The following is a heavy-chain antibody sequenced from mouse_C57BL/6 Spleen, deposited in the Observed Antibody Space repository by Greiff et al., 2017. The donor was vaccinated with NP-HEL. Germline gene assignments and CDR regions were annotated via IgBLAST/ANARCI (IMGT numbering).Heavy chain of an antibody. CDR1: GYTFTSYW. J-gene: IGHJ4*01. Sequence: VQLQQSGTELVKPGASVKLSCKASGYTFTSYWMHWVKQRPGQGLEWIGNINPSNGGTNYNEKFKSKATLTVDKSSSTAYMQLSSLTSEDSAVYYCARTGGKDYYAMDYWGQGTSVTVSS. CDR2: INPSNGGT. CDR3: ARTGGKDYYAMDY. D-gene: IGHD2-1*01. V-gene: IGHV1-53*01.